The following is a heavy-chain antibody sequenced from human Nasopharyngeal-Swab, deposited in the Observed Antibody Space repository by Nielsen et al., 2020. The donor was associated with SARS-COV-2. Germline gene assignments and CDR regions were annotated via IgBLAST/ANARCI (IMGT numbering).Heavy chain of an antibody. CDR3: ARGHDSSGYPLPPDY. D-gene: IGHD3-22*01. CDR2: IGTAGDT. J-gene: IGHJ4*02. Sequence: GESLKISCAASGFTFSSYEIHWVRQATGKGLEWVSAIGTAGDTYYPGSVKGRFTISRENAKNSLYLQMNSLRAGDTAVYYCARGHDSSGYPLPPDYWGQGTLVTVSS. V-gene: IGHV3-13*01. CDR1: GFTFSSYE.